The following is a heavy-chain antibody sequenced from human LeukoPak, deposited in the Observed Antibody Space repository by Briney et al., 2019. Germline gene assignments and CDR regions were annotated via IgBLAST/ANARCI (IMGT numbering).Heavy chain of an antibody. D-gene: IGHD6-13*01. CDR1: GFTFSSYW. V-gene: IGHV3-74*01. J-gene: IGHJ4*02. CDR2: INSDGSST. CDR3: ARVVAIAAAGIFDY. Sequence: GGSLRLSCAASGFTFSSYWMHWVRQAPGKGLVWVSRINSDGSSTSYADSVKGRFTISRDNAKNTLYLQMNSLRAEDTAVYYCARVVAIAAAGIFDYWGQGTLVTVSS.